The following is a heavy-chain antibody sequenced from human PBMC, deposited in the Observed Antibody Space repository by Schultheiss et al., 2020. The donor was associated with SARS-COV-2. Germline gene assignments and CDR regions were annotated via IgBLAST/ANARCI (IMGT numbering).Heavy chain of an antibody. V-gene: IGHV3-33*08. J-gene: IGHJ5*02. CDR2: IWYDGSNK. CDR1: GFTFSDYY. Sequence: GGSLRLSCAASGFTFSDYYMSWIRQAPGKGLEWVAVIWYDGSNKYYADSVKGRFTISRDNSKNTLYLQMNSLRAEDTAVYYCARALAEAGTSWGQGTLVTVSS. D-gene: IGHD6-13*01. CDR3: ARALAEAGTS.